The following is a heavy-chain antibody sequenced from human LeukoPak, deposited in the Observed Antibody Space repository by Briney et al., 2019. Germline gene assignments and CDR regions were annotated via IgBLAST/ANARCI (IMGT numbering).Heavy chain of an antibody. D-gene: IGHD2-21*01. CDR3: ARVPRIPAHFVGIDY. V-gene: IGHV3-74*01. J-gene: IGHJ4*02. CDR2: INSDGSST. CDR1: GFTFSSYW. Sequence: GGSLRLSCAASGFTFSSYWMHWVRQAPGKGLVWVSRINSDGSSTSYADSVKGRFTISRDNAKNTLYLQMNSLRAEDTAVYYCARVPRIPAHFVGIDYWGQGTLVTVSS.